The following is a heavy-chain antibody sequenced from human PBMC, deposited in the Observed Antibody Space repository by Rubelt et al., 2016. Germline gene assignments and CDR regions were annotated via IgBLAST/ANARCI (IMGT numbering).Heavy chain of an antibody. Sequence: DSVKGRFTISRDNSKNTLYLQMNSLRAEDTAVYYCARADSPRGYSGYGWDRGHFDYWGQGTLVTVSS. V-gene: IGHV3-66*01. D-gene: IGHD5-12*01. CDR3: ARADSPRGYSGYGWDRGHFDY. J-gene: IGHJ4*02.